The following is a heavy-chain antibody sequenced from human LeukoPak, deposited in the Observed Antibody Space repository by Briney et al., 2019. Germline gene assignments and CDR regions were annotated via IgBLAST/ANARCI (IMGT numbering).Heavy chain of an antibody. D-gene: IGHD6-19*01. Sequence: RASVKVSCKASGYIFSSYYMHWVRQAPGQGLEWMGIINPSGGSTTYAQRFQGRVTMARDTSTRTVYMELSSLRSEDTAVYYCAKDGSPYSSRYFDYWGQGTLVTVSS. CDR1: GYIFSSYY. CDR3: AKDGSPYSSRYFDY. V-gene: IGHV1-46*01. CDR2: INPSGGST. J-gene: IGHJ4*02.